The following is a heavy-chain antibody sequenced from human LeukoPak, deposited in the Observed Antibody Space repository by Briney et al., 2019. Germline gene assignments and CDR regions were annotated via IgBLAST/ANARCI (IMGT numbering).Heavy chain of an antibody. CDR1: GLTFSSSG. Sequence: GGSLRLSCTASGLTFSSSGMHWVRQAPGKGLDWVSLINHDGTNTFYADSVKGRFTISRDNSKNTLYLQMNSLRAEDTAVYYCAKRDDYPDYWGQGTLVTVSS. J-gene: IGHJ4*02. CDR3: AKRDDYPDY. D-gene: IGHD4-11*01. V-gene: IGHV3-30*02. CDR2: INHDGTNT.